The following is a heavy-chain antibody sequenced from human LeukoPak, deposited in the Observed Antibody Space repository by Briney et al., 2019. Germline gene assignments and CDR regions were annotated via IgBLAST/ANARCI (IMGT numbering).Heavy chain of an antibody. CDR3: ARDLGYSGFDWAP. CDR2: IYYSGST. V-gene: IGHV4-59*12. J-gene: IGHJ5*02. CDR1: GGSISSYY. D-gene: IGHD5-12*01. Sequence: SETLSLTCTVSGGSISSYYWSWIRQPPGKGLEWIGYIYYSGSTNYNPSLKSRVTISLDASKNQFSLNLTSVTAADAAVYYCARDLGYSGFDWAPWGQGTLVTVSS.